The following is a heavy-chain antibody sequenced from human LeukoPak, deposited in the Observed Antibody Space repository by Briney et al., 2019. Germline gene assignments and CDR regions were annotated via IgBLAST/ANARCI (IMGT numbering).Heavy chain of an antibody. CDR2: ISSSDDST. V-gene: IGHV3-23*01. J-gene: IGHJ6*03. CDR1: GFTFSSYG. Sequence: GGSLRLSCAASGFTFSSYGMSWVRQAPGKGLEWVSAISSSDDSTYYADSVKGRFTISRDNSKNTLYLQMNSLRAEDTAVYYCAKPWIAAADYYYYYMDVWGKGTTVTVSS. CDR3: AKPWIAAADYYYYYMDV. D-gene: IGHD6-13*01.